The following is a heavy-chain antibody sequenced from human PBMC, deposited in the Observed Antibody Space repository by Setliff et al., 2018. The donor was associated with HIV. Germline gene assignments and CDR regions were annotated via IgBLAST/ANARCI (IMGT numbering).Heavy chain of an antibody. Sequence: GASVKVSCKASGYTLTSNHMHWVRQAPGQGLEWMGIITPIGGGTNYAQKFQGRVTMTTDTSTSTVYMHLSSLRSEDTAVYSCARVATVSHPGDYFDYWGQGTLVTVS. CDR1: GYTLTSNH. CDR2: ITPIGGGT. CDR3: ARVATVSHPGDYFDY. D-gene: IGHD4-4*01. J-gene: IGHJ4*02. V-gene: IGHV1-46*01.